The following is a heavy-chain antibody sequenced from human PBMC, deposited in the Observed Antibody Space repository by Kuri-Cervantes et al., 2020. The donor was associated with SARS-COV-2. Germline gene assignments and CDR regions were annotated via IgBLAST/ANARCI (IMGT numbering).Heavy chain of an antibody. D-gene: IGHD2-2*01. V-gene: IGHV4-39*01. J-gene: IGHJ4*03. Sequence: GSLRLSCTVSGGSITSDYLWGWIRQPPGKGLEWIGNSFYSGSTFYNPSLKSRVTISVDTSKNQFSLELSSVTAADTAVHYCARATLVRYFDCLSQGTTVTVSS. CDR2: SFYSGST. CDR1: GGSITSDYL. CDR3: ARATLVRYFDC.